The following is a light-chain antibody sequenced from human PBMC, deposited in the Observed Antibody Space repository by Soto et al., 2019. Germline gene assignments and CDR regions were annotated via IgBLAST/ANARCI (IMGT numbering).Light chain of an antibody. CDR1: QSVSSK. J-gene: IGKJ1*01. V-gene: IGKV3-15*01. CDR3: QQYNNWPWT. Sequence: EIVMTQSPANLSVSPGGRATLSCRPSQSVSSKLAWYQQKPGQAPRLLIYGASTRATGIPARFRGSGSGTEFTLTISSLQSEDFAVYYCQQYNNWPWTFGQVTKVEIK. CDR2: GAS.